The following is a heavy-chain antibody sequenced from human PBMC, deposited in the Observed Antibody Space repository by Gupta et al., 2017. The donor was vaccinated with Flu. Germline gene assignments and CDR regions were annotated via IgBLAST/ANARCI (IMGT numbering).Heavy chain of an antibody. CDR3: AKGLSRVVYGMDV. Sequence: DVQVLESGGGLVQPGGSLRLSCEASGFPFSMYAMNWGRQAPGKGLEWVSAISAYGSSTYYADSVKGRFTISRDDSKNTVHLQMNSLRAEDTAIYYCAKGLSRVVYGMDVWGQGTTVTVSS. CDR2: ISAYGSST. V-gene: IGHV3-23*01. D-gene: IGHD4-23*01. J-gene: IGHJ6*02. CDR1: GFPFSMYA.